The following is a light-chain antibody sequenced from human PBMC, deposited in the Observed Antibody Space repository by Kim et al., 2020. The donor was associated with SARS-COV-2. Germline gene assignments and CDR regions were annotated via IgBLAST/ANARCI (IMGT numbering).Light chain of an antibody. CDR2: DTF. CDR3: QQRSQWPLT. V-gene: IGKV3-11*01. J-gene: IGKJ4*01. CDR1: QHVGTF. Sequence: LSPGERATLSCRASQHVGTFLAWYQQKPGQAPSLLIYDTFNRATGIPARFSGSGSGTDFTLTISSLEPEDFAVYYCQQRSQWPLTFGGGTKVEIK.